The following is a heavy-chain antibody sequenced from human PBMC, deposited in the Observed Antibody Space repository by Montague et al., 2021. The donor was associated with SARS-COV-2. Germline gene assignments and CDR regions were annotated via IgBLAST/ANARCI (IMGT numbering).Heavy chain of an antibody. J-gene: IGHJ2*01. Sequence: TLSLTCTVSGGSISSGSYYWSWIRQHPGKGLEWIGYIYYSGSTXYNPSLKSRVTISVDTSKNQFSLKLSSVTAADTAVYYCARVHIVVVTAMRYFDLWGRGTLVTVSS. CDR2: IYYSGST. V-gene: IGHV4-31*03. D-gene: IGHD2-21*02. CDR3: ARVHIVVVTAMRYFDL. CDR1: GGSISSGSYY.